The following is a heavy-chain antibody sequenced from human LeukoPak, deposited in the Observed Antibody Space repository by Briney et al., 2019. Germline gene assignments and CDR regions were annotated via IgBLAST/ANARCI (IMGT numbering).Heavy chain of an antibody. CDR1: GYTLTSYY. CDR2: INPSGGST. V-gene: IGHV1-46*01. D-gene: IGHD3-10*01. Sequence: ASVKVSCKASGYTLTSYYLHWVRQAPGQGLEWMAIINPSGGSTSHAQKFQGRVTMTRDTSASTVYMELSSLRSEDTAVYYCATGSLEPRQTKVITQSVYYYYYYGMDVWGQGTTVTVSS. J-gene: IGHJ6*02. CDR3: ATGSLEPRQTKVITQSVYYYYYYGMDV.